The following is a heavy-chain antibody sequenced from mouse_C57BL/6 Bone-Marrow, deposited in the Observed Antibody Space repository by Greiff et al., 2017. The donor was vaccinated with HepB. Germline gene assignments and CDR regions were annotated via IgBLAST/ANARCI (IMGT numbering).Heavy chain of an antibody. CDR2: IRNKANNHAT. CDR3: LYGDYGNYAGCAY. V-gene: IGHV6-6*01. Sequence: EVQVVESGGGLVQPGGSMKLSCAASGFTFSDAWMDWVRQSPEKGLEWVAEIRNKANNHATYYAESVKGRFTISRDDSKSSVYLQMNSLRAEDTGIYYCLYGDYGNYAGCAYWGQGTLVTVSA. D-gene: IGHD2-1*01. CDR1: GFTFSDAW. J-gene: IGHJ3*01.